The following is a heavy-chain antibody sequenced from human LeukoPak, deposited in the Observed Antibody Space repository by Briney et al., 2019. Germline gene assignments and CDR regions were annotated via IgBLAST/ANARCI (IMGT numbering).Heavy chain of an antibody. Sequence: ASVKVSCKASGYTFTGYYMHWVRQAPGQGLEWMGWINPNSGGTNYAQTFQGRVTMTRDPSISTAYMELSRLRSDDTAVYYCARVKPLGCSSTSCYNAFDIWGQGTMVTVSS. D-gene: IGHD2-2*02. CDR3: ARVKPLGCSSTSCYNAFDI. CDR1: GYTFTGYY. CDR2: INPNSGGT. J-gene: IGHJ3*02. V-gene: IGHV1-2*02.